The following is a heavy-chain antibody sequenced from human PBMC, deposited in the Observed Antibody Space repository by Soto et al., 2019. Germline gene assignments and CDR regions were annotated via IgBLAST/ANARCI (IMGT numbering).Heavy chain of an antibody. CDR1: WGTSIGLG. V-gene: IGHV4-59*11. J-gene: IGHJ2*01. Sequence: LLMQSVTWSVAWGTSIGLGGSCIRQPPGKGLEWIGYIYYTGSTNYNPSLKSRVTISVDTSKNQFSLQLSSVTAADTAVYYCANFNWYFDLWGRGTLVTVSS. CDR3: ANFNWYFDL. CDR2: IYYTGST.